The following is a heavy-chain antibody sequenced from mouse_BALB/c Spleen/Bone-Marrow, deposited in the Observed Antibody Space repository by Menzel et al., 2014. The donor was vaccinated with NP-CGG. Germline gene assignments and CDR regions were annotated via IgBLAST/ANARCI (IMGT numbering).Heavy chain of an antibody. CDR3: ARVFTTATWGFAY. CDR2: IWAGGST. D-gene: IGHD1-2*01. CDR1: GFSLXSYG. J-gene: IGHJ3*01. Sequence: VQLQESGPGLVAPSQSLSITCTVSGFSLXSYGVHWVRQPPGKGLEWLGAIWAGGSTNYNSALMSRLSITKDNSKSQVFLEMDSLQTDDTAMYYCARVFTTATWGFAYWGQGTLVTVSA. V-gene: IGHV2-9*02.